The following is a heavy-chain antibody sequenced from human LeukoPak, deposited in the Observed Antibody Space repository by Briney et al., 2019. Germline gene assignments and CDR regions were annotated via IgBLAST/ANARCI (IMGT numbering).Heavy chain of an antibody. Sequence: GESLRLSCAASGFTFSSYSMNWVRQAPGKGLEWVSSISSSSSYIYYADSVKGRFTIFRDNAKNSLYLQMNSLRAEDTAVYYCARGSSSEFDYWGQGTLVTVSS. V-gene: IGHV3-21*01. CDR3: ARGSSSEFDY. D-gene: IGHD6-6*01. CDR2: ISSSSSYI. CDR1: GFTFSSYS. J-gene: IGHJ4*02.